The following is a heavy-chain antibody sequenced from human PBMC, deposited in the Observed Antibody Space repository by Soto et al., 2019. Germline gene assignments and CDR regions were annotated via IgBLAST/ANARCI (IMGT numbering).Heavy chain of an antibody. V-gene: IGHV4-59*08. CDR2: ICNSGTT. CDR3: AGGGSMVVATRRLMDV. CDR1: GGSIRSYC. Sequence: QVQLQESGPTLVKPSETLSLTCTVSGGSIRSYCWTWIRQPPGEGLEWIGCICNSGTTNYNPSLTSRVAISIDTQKNHFSLHLSSVTVADTAFYCCAGGGSMVVATRRLMDVWGKGTTVTVSS. J-gene: IGHJ6*03. D-gene: IGHD2-15*01.